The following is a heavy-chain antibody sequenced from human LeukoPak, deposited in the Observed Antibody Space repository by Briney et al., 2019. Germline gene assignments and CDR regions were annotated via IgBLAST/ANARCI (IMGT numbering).Heavy chain of an antibody. D-gene: IGHD2/OR15-2a*01. CDR2: IWYDGSNK. J-gene: IGHJ4*02. Sequence: PGRSLRLSCAASGFTFSNYGMHWVRQAPGKGLEWVAVIWYDGSNKYYADSVKGRFTISRDNAKNSLYLQMNSLRAEDTALYYCARGRIIRGYFDYWGQGTLVTVSS. CDR3: ARGRIIRGYFDY. CDR1: GFTFSNYG. V-gene: IGHV3-33*01.